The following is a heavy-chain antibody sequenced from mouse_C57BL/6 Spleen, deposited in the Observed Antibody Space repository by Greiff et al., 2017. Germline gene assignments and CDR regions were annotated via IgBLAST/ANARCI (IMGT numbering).Heavy chain of an antibody. Sequence: VQLQQSGAELVRPGASVTLSCKASGYTFTDYEMHWVKQTPVHGLEWIGAIDPETGGTAYNQKFKGKAILTADKSSSTAYMELRSLTSEDSAVYYCTRPTVVAHRWSFDVWGTGTTVTVSS. D-gene: IGHD1-1*01. CDR1: GYTFTDYE. V-gene: IGHV1-15*01. CDR3: TRPTVVAHRWSFDV. J-gene: IGHJ1*03. CDR2: IDPETGGT.